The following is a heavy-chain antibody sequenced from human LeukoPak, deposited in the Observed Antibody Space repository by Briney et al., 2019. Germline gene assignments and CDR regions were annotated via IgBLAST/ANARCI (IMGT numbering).Heavy chain of an antibody. D-gene: IGHD2-15*01. J-gene: IGHJ4*02. CDR1: GYTFTGYY. V-gene: IGHV1-69*06. CDR2: IIPIFGTA. Sequence: GASVKVSCKASGYTFTGYYMHWVRQAPGQGLEWMGGIIPIFGTANYAQKFQGRVTITADKSTSTAYMELSSLRSEDTAVYYCARDGDGYCSGGSCYTVDYWGQGTLVTVSS. CDR3: ARDGDGYCSGGSCYTVDY.